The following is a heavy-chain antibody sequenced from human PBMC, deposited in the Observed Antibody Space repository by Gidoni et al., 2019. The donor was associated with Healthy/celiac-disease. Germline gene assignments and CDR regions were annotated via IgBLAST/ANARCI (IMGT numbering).Heavy chain of an antibody. CDR1: GFTFSSYA. J-gene: IGHJ6*02. Sequence: EVQLLESGGGLVQPGGSLRLSCAASGFTFSSYAMSWVRQAPGKGLDWVSAISGSGGSTYYADSVKGRFTISRDNSKNTLYLQMNSLRAEDTAVYYCAKGSAYYYGSGSLHYGMDVWGQGTTVTVSS. CDR3: AKGSAYYYGSGSLHYGMDV. CDR2: ISGSGGST. D-gene: IGHD3-10*01. V-gene: IGHV3-23*01.